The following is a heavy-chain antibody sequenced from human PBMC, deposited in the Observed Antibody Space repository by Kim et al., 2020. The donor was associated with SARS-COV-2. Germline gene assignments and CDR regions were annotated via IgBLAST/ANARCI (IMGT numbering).Heavy chain of an antibody. D-gene: IGHD1-26*01. CDR3: ARGSSGDYPYYFDY. CDR1: GFTFSSYD. CDR2: IGTAGDT. Sequence: GGSLRLSCAASGFTFSSYDMHWDRQATGKGLEWVSAIGTAGDTYYPGSVKGRFTISRENAKNSLYLQMNSLRAGDTAVYYCARGSSGDYPYYFDYWGQGTLVTVSS. V-gene: IGHV3-13*01. J-gene: IGHJ4*02.